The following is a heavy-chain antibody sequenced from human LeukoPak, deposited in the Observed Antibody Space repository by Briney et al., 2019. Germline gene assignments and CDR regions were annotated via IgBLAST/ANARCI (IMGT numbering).Heavy chain of an antibody. CDR2: TYYRSKWYN. CDR1: GDSVSSNSAA. V-gene: IGHV6-1*01. CDR3: AREREVRGVINSHYYYYYGMDV. Sequence: SQTLSLTCAISGDSVSSNSAAWNWIRQSPSRGLEWLGRTYYRSKWYNDYAVSVKSRITINPDTSKNQFSLQLNSVTPEDTAVYYCAREREVRGVINSHYYYYYGMDVWGQGTTVTVSS. J-gene: IGHJ6*02. D-gene: IGHD3-10*01.